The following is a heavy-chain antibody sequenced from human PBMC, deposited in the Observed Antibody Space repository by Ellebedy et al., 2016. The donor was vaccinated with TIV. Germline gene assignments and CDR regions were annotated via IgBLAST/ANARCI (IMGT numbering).Heavy chain of an antibody. J-gene: IGHJ4*02. Sequence: ASVKVSCKASGYTFTSYYMHWVRQAPGQGLEWMGIINPSGGSTSYAQKFQGRVTMTRDTSTSTVYMELSSLRSEDTAVYYCARDLRLGELENARGCTPDYWGQGTLVTVSS. D-gene: IGHD3-16*01. V-gene: IGHV1-46*01. CDR1: GYTFTSYY. CDR2: INPSGGST. CDR3: ARDLRLGELENARGCTPDY.